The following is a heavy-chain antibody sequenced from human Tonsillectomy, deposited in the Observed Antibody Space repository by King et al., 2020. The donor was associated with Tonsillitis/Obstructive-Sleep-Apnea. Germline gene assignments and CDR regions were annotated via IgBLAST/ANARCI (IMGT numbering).Heavy chain of an antibody. V-gene: IGHV4-34*01. CDR1: GGSFSAYY. CDR2: INHSGST. J-gene: IGHJ5*02. Sequence: VQLQQWGAGLLKPSATLSLTCAVYGGSFSAYYWNWIRQPPGKGLEWIGEINHSGSTNYNPSLKIRVIISVDTSKNQFSLKLSSVTAADTAVYYCAKSSRFDPWGQGALVTVSS. CDR3: AKSSRFDP.